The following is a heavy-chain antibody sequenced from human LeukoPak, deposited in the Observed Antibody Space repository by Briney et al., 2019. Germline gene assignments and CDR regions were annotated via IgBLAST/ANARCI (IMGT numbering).Heavy chain of an antibody. D-gene: IGHD2-15*01. J-gene: IGHJ6*02. CDR1: GYTFTGYY. Sequence: ASVKVSCKASGYTFTGYYMHWVRQAPGQGLEWMGWINPNSGGTNYAQKFQGRVTMTRDTSISTAYMELRSLRSDDTAVYYCARDTHCSGGSCYSWYYYYGMDVWGQGTTVTVSS. V-gene: IGHV1-2*02. CDR3: ARDTHCSGGSCYSWYYYYGMDV. CDR2: INPNSGGT.